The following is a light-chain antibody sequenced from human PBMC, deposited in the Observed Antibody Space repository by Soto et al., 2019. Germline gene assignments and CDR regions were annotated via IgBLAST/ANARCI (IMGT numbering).Light chain of an antibody. CDR3: SSYAGSDSFVV. J-gene: IGLJ2*01. CDR1: SSDVGGSNY. V-gene: IGLV2-8*01. CDR2: EVT. Sequence: QSALTQPPSASGSPGQSVTISCTGTSSDVGGSNYVSWYRQHPGKAPKLMISEVTKRPAGVPDRLSGSKFGNTAFLTVSGLQADDEADYYCSSYAGSDSFVVFGGGTQLTVL.